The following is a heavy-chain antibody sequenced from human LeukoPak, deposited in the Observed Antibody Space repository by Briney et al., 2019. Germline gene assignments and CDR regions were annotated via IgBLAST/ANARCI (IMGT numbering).Heavy chain of an antibody. V-gene: IGHV4-4*07. CDR1: GGSISSYY. CDR3: ARGRGSGWLNWFDP. J-gene: IGHJ5*02. CDR2: IYTSGST. Sequence: SETLSLTCTVSGGSISSYYWSWIRQPAGKGLEWIGRIYTSGSTNYNPSLKSRVTMSVDTSKNQFSLKLSSVTAADTAVYYCARGRGSGWLNWFDPWGQGTLVTVSS. D-gene: IGHD6-19*01.